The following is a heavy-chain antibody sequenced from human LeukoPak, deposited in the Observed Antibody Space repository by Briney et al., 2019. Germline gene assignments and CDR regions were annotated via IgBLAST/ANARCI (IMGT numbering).Heavy chain of an antibody. D-gene: IGHD3-22*01. Sequence: ASVKVSCTASGYTFTSYAMHWVRQAPGQRLEWMGWINAGNGNTKYSQKFQGRVTITRDTSASTAYMELSSLRSEDTAVYYCAREDSSGYYSLDYWGQGTLVTVSS. J-gene: IGHJ4*02. V-gene: IGHV1-3*01. CDR3: AREDSSGYYSLDY. CDR1: GYTFTSYA. CDR2: INAGNGNT.